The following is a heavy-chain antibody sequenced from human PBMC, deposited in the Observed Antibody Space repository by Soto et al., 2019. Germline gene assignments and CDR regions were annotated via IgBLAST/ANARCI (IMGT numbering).Heavy chain of an antibody. V-gene: IGHV3-23*01. CDR3: AKVVGITMVRGVIIHDAFDI. Sequence: GGSLRLSCAASGFTFSSYAMSWVRQAPGKGLEWVSAISGSGGSTYYADSVKGRFTISRDNSKNTLYLQMNSLRAEDTAVYYCAKVVGITMVRGVIIHDAFDIWGQGTMVTVSS. CDR2: ISGSGGST. CDR1: GFTFSSYA. J-gene: IGHJ3*02. D-gene: IGHD3-10*01.